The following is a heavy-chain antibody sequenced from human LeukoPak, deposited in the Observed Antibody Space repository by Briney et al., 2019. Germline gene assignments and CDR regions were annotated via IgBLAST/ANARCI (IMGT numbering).Heavy chain of an antibody. D-gene: IGHD2-2*02. CDR3: AKGGCSSTSCYNY. J-gene: IGHJ4*02. CDR1: GFTFSSYA. Sequence: GGSLRLSCAASGFTFSSYAMSWVRQAPGKGLEWVSAISGSGGSTYYADSVKGRFTISRDNSKNTLYLQVNSLRAEDTAVYYCAKGGCSSTSCYNYWGQGTLVTVSS. CDR2: ISGSGGST. V-gene: IGHV3-23*01.